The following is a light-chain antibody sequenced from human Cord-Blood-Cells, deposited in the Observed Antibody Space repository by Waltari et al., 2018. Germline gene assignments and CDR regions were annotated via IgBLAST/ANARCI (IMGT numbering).Light chain of an antibody. J-gene: IGLJ2*01. CDR3: QVWDSSSDHRV. CDR1: NIGSKS. CDR2: YDS. V-gene: IGLV3-21*04. Sequence: SYVLTQPPSVSVAPGKTARITCWGNNIGSKSVHWYKQKPGQAPVLVIYYDSDRPPGIPARFSGSNSGNTATLTISRVEAGDEADYYCQVWDSSSDHRVFGGGTKLTVL.